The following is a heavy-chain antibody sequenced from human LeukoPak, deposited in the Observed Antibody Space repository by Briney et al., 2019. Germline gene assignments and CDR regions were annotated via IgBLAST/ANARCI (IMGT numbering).Heavy chain of an antibody. CDR2: SLYRSKWLN. D-gene: IGHD3-3*01. V-gene: IGHV6-1*01. J-gene: IGHJ3*01. CDR1: GDSISSNSAA. Sequence: SQTLSLTCAISGDSISSNSAAWNWIRLSPSRGLEWLGRSLYRSKWLNDYAPSVKGRITINPDTSKNQFSLQLKSMTPEDTALYYCTRGPDDLLHGRAFDFWGQGAMATVSS. CDR3: TRGPDDLLHGRAFDF.